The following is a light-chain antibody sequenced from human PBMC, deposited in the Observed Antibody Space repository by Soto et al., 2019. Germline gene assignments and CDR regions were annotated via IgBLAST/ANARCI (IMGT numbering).Light chain of an antibody. CDR2: DVS. J-gene: IGLJ2*01. CDR1: SSDVGHYNY. V-gene: IGLV2-14*03. Sequence: QSALTQPASVSGSPGQSITISCTGTSSDVGHYNYVSWYQQHPGKAPKLMIYDVSNRPSGVSSRFSGSKSGNTASLTISGLQAEDEAEYYCTSYTSRSTLVFGGGTKVTVL. CDR3: TSYTSRSTLV.